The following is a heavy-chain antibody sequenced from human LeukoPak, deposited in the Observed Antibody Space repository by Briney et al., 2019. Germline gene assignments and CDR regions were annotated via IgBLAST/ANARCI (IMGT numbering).Heavy chain of an antibody. V-gene: IGHV1-2*02. J-gene: IGHJ4*02. D-gene: IGHD2-2*01. Sequence: ASVKVSCKASGYTFTGYYMHWVRQAPGQGLEWMRWINPNSGGTNYAQKFQGRVTMTRDTSISTAYMELSRLRSDDTAVYYCARVQGYCSSTSCYPDTNFDYWGQGTLVTVSS. CDR2: INPNSGGT. CDR3: ARVQGYCSSTSCYPDTNFDY. CDR1: GYTFTGYY.